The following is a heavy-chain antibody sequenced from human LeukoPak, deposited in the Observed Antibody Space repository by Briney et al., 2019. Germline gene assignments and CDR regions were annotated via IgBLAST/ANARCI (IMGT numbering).Heavy chain of an antibody. J-gene: IGHJ4*02. CDR1: GGSISSYY. V-gene: IGHV4-59*08. CDR3: ASSSLRYFDWSSFDY. D-gene: IGHD3-9*01. CDR2: IYYSGST. Sequence: SETLSLTCTVSGGSISSYYWSWIRQPPGKGLEWIGYIYYSGSTNYNPSLKSRVTISVDTSKNQFSLKLSSVTAADTAVYYCASSSLRYFDWSSFDYWGQGTLVTVSS.